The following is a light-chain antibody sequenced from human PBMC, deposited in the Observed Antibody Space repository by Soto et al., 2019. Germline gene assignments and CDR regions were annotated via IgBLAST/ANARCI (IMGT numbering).Light chain of an antibody. Sequence: SYDLTQPPSLSVSPGQTASITCSAYKLGDRFICWYQQKAGQSPVLLIYQDTKRPSGIPERFSGSNSGNTATLTISGTQAMDEADYYCQAWDSSTAIFGGGTKVTVL. J-gene: IGLJ2*01. CDR3: QAWDSSTAI. CDR2: QDT. CDR1: KLGDRF. V-gene: IGLV3-1*01.